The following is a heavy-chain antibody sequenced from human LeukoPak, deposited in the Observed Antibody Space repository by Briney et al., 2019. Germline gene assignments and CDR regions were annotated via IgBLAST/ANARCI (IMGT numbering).Heavy chain of an antibody. D-gene: IGHD6-13*01. J-gene: IGHJ4*02. Sequence: GASVKVSCKASGYTFTSYGISWVRQAPGQGLEWMGWISVYNGNTSYAQKLQGRVTMTTDTSTSTAYMELRSLRSDDTAIYYCARDQVAAAGPYYFENWGQGTRVTVSS. V-gene: IGHV1-18*01. CDR1: GYTFTSYG. CDR3: ARDQVAAAGPYYFEN. CDR2: ISVYNGNT.